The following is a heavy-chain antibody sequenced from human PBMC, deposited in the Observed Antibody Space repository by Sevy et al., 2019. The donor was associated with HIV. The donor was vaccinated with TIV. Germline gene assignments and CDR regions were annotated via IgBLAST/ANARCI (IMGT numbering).Heavy chain of an antibody. CDR2: IYYSGST. CDR3: AREGCSGGGCGPGVFDY. D-gene: IGHD2-15*01. CDR1: GGSISSYY. J-gene: IGHJ4*01. Sequence: SETLSLTCTVSGGSISSYYWSWIRQPPGKGLEWIGYIYYSGSTNYNPSLKSRVTISVDTSKNQFSLKLSSVTAADTAVYYCAREGCSGGGCGPGVFDYWSHGTLVTVSS. V-gene: IGHV4-59*01.